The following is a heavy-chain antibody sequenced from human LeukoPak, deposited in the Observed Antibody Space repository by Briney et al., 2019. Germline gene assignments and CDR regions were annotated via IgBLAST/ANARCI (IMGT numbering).Heavy chain of an antibody. CDR1: GGSISSSSYY. D-gene: IGHD5-24*01. CDR2: IYYSGST. J-gene: IGHJ5*02. CDR3: AALRWLELVGYNWFDP. V-gene: IGHV4-39*01. Sequence: SETLSPTCTVSGGSISSSSYYWGWIRQPPGKGLEWIGSIYYSGSTYYNPSLKSRVTISVDTSKNQFSLKLSSVTAADTAVYYCAALRWLELVGYNWFDPWGQGTLVTVSS.